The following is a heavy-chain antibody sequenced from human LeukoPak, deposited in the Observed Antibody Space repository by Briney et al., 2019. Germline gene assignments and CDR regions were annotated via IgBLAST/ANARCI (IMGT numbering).Heavy chain of an antibody. CDR2: INPNSGGT. CDR1: GYTFTGYY. CDR3: ARSRRFLVWCRDTDSFDP. J-gene: IGHJ5*02. D-gene: IGHD4/OR15-4a*01. Sequence: GASVKVSCKASGYTFTGYYMHWVRQAPGQGLEWMGWINPNSGGTNYAQKFQGRVTMTRDTSISTAYMELSRLRSDDTAVYYCARSRRFLVWCRDTDSFDPWGQGTLVTVSS. V-gene: IGHV1-2*02.